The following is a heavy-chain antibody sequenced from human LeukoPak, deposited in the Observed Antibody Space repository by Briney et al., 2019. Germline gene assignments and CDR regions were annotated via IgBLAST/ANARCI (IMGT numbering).Heavy chain of an antibody. CDR1: GVSISSYY. J-gene: IGHJ4*02. D-gene: IGHD3-22*01. CDR3: AGGNFYDSRGHPYHFRF. Sequence: PSETLSLTCTVSGVSISSYYWSWIRQPPGKGLEWIGHIYYSENTNYNSSLKSRVTISEDTSKNQFSLKLTSVTAADTAVYYCAGGNFYDSRGHPYHFRFWGQGTLVSVSS. V-gene: IGHV4-59*01. CDR2: IYYSENT.